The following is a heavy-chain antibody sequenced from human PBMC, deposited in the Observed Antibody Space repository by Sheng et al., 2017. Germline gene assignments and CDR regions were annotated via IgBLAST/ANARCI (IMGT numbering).Heavy chain of an antibody. CDR3: ARDKYDFWSGYSFDY. CDR2: ISTTTSYI. CDR1: GFTFSSYC. J-gene: IGHJ4*02. V-gene: IGHV3-21*01. Sequence: EVRLVESGGGLVKPGGSLRLSCAASGFTFSSYCMNWVRQAPGKGLEWVSSISTTTSYIYYADSVKGRFTISRDNSKNTLYLQMNSLRAEDTAVYYCARDKYDFWSGYSFDYWGQGTLVTVSS. D-gene: IGHD3-3*01.